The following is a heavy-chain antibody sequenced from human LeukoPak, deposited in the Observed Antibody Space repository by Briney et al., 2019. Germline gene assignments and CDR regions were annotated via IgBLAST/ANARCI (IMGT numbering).Heavy chain of an antibody. J-gene: IGHJ4*02. D-gene: IGHD2-15*01. V-gene: IGHV3-23*01. Sequence: GGSLRLSCAASGFTFNDYAMTWVRQAPGKGLEWVSLISGSGGSTYYTDSVKGRFTISRDNSKNTLYLQMNSLRAEDTAVYYCAKDAGSSVIAATDYWGQGTLVTVSS. CDR2: ISGSGGST. CDR1: GFTFNDYA. CDR3: AKDAGSSVIAATDY.